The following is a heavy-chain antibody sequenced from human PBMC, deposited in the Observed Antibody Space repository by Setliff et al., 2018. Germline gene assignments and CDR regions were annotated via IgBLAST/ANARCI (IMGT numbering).Heavy chain of an antibody. CDR3: ARGLEGEDYFYYMDV. D-gene: IGHD2-21*01. CDR2: VYYSGTA. V-gene: IGHV4-59*08. Sequence: ASETLSLTCTVSGGSLSGASIVTWIRQPPGKGLEFIGYVYYSGTAYYNPSLKSRVTVIVDTSKNQFSLKLTSVTAADTAVYYCARGLEGEDYFYYMDVWGKGNTVTVSS. CDR1: GGSLSGAS. J-gene: IGHJ6*03.